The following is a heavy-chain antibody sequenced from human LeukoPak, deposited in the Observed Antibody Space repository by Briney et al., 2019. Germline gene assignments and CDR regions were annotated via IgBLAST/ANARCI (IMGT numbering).Heavy chain of an antibody. CDR1: GGSFSGYY. J-gene: IGHJ6*03. CDR3: ARGGSWFGEFVLAQSHYYYYMDA. CDR2: INHSGST. V-gene: IGHV4-34*01. Sequence: PSETLSLTCAVYGGSFSGYYWSWIRQPPGKGLEWIGEINHSGSTNYNPSLKSRVTISVDTSKNQFSLKLSSVTAADTAVYYCARGGSWFGEFVLAQSHYYYYMDAWGKGTTVTVSS. D-gene: IGHD3-10*01.